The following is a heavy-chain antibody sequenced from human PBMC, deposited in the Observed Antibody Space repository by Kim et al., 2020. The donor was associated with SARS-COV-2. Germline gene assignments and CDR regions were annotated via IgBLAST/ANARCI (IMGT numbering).Heavy chain of an antibody. Sequence: SETLSLTCAVSGGSISSSNWWSWVRQPPGKGLEWIGEIYHSGSTNYNPSLKSRVTISVDKSKNQFSLKLSSVTAADTAVYYCARDRIGDYDIFSYWYFDLWGRGTLVTVSS. V-gene: IGHV4-4*02. CDR1: GGSISSSNW. J-gene: IGHJ2*01. D-gene: IGHD4-17*01. CDR2: IYHSGST. CDR3: ARDRIGDYDIFSYWYFDL.